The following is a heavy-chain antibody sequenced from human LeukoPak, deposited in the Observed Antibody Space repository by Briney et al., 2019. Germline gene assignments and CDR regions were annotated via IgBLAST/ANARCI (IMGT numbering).Heavy chain of an antibody. D-gene: IGHD3-22*01. J-gene: IGHJ4*02. V-gene: IGHV3-23*01. CDR1: GFTFSSYA. CDR3: AKPAGWYYDSSGYFNY. CDR2: ISGGGTTT. Sequence: GSLRLSCTASGFTFSSYAMNWVRQAPGKGLEWVSGISGGGTTTYYADSVKGRFTISRDNSKNTLYLQMNSLRAEDTAVYYCAKPAGWYYDSSGYFNYWGQGILVTVSS.